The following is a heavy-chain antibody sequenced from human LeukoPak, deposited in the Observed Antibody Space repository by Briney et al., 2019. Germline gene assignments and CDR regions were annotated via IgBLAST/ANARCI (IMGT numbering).Heavy chain of an antibody. CDR3: ARDKIVGPTTLDY. D-gene: IGHD1-26*01. Sequence: GGSLRLSCAASGFTFSGYWMSWVRQTPEKGLEWVANIKQDGNEKYYVDSVKGRFTISRDNAKSSLFLQMNSLRVGDTAVYYCARDKIVGPTTLDYWGQGTLVTVSS. J-gene: IGHJ4*02. CDR1: GFTFSGYW. V-gene: IGHV3-7*01. CDR2: IKQDGNEK.